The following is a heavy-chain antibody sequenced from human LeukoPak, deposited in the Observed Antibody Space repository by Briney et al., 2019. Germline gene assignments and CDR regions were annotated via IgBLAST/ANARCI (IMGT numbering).Heavy chain of an antibody. D-gene: IGHD3-22*01. V-gene: IGHV4-59*01. CDR1: GGSISSYY. CDR2: IYYSGST. Sequence: SETLSLTCTVSGGSISSYYWSWIRQPPGKGLEWIGYIYYSGSTNYNPSLKSRVTISVDTSKNQFSLKLSSVTAADTAVYYCARGIYDSSGYYPVDFDYWGQGTLVTVSS. J-gene: IGHJ4*02. CDR3: ARGIYDSSGYYPVDFDY.